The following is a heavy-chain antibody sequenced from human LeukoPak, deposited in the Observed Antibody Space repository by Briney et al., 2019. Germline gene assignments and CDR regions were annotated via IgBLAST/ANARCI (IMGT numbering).Heavy chain of an antibody. CDR2: IYGSGST. J-gene: IGHJ5*02. Sequence: PSETLSLTCTVSGGSISSYYWSWIRQPPGKGLEWIGHIYGSGSTNYNPSLKSRVTLSVDTPKNQFSLKLSSVTAADTAVYYCAREGTSGTHLNWFDPWGQGTLVTVSS. CDR3: AREGTSGTHLNWFDP. V-gene: IGHV4-59*01. CDR1: GGSISSYY. D-gene: IGHD1-1*01.